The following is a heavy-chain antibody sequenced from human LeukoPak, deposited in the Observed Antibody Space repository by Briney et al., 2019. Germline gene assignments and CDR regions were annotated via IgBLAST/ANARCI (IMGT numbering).Heavy chain of an antibody. V-gene: IGHV4-31*03. CDR3: ARGRVGATCFDY. D-gene: IGHD1-26*01. Sequence: SETLSLTCTVSGGSISSGGYSWSWIRQHPGKGLEWIGYIYYSGSTYYNPSLKSRVTISVDTSKNQFSLKLSSVTAADTAVYYCARGRVGATCFDYWGQGTLVTVSS. CDR2: IYYSGST. CDR1: GGSISSGGYS. J-gene: IGHJ4*02.